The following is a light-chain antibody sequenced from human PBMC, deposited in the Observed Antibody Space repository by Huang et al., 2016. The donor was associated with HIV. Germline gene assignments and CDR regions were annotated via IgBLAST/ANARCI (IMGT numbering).Light chain of an antibody. CDR1: QSLLYNSNNKNY. Sequence: DIVMTQSPDPLAVSLGERATINCKSSQSLLYNSNNKNYLAWYQQKPGQPPNLLIYGASSRKSGVPDRFSGSGSETDFTLTISSLQAEDVAVYYCQQHYSSPPTFGQGTKLEIK. CDR3: QQHYSSPPT. V-gene: IGKV4-1*01. J-gene: IGKJ2*01. CDR2: GAS.